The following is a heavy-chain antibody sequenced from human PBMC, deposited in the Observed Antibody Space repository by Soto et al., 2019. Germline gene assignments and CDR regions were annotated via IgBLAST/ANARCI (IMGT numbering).Heavy chain of an antibody. J-gene: IGHJ4*02. D-gene: IGHD3-22*01. CDR2: ISYDGSNK. CDR3: AKEGVDSSGYESWGYYFDY. CDR1: GFTFSNYG. Sequence: GGSLRLSCAASGFTFSNYGMHWVRQAPGKGLEWVAVISYDGSNKYYADSVKGRFTISRDNSKNTLYLQMNSLRAEDTAVYYCAKEGVDSSGYESWGYYFDYWGQGTLVTVSS. V-gene: IGHV3-30*18.